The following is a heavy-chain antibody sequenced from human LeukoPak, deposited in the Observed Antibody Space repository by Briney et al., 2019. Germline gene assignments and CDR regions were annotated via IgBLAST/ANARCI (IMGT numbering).Heavy chain of an antibody. Sequence: PSQTLSLTCTVSGGSISSGDYYWSWIRQPPGKGLEWIGYIYYSGNTNYNPSLKSRVTISLDTSKNQFSLKLSSVTAADTAVYYCARDGDSSGNFDYWGQGTLVTVSS. D-gene: IGHD3-22*01. V-gene: IGHV4-61*08. CDR3: ARDGDSSGNFDY. CDR1: GGSISSGDYY. J-gene: IGHJ4*02. CDR2: IYYSGNT.